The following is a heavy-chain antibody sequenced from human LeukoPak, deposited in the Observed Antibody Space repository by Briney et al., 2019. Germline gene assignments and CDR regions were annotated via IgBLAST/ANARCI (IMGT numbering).Heavy chain of an antibody. V-gene: IGHV1-24*01. CDR3: ATRFSGELLKAFDI. Sequence: AAVKVSCKVSGYTLTELSMHWVRQAPGKGLEWMGGFDPEDGETIYAQKFQGRVTMTEDTSTDTAYMELSSLRSEDTAVYYCATRFSGELLKAFDIWGQGTMVTVSS. CDR2: FDPEDGET. J-gene: IGHJ3*02. CDR1: GYTLTELS. D-gene: IGHD1-26*01.